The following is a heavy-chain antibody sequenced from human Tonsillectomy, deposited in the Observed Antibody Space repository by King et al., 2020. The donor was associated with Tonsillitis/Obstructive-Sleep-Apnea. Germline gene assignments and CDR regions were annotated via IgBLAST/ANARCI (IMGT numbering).Heavy chain of an antibody. CDR2: IKEGGSEK. CDR1: GFTFRRSW. J-gene: IGHJ4*02. Sequence: VQLVESGGGLVQPGGSLRLSCAASGFTFRRSWMSWVRQVPGKGLEWVANIKEGGSEKYYVHSVKGRFIISRDDAKNTVFLQMNSLRAEDTAVYYCAKTYSGWYGGDWGQGTLVTVSP. V-gene: IGHV3-7*01. CDR3: AKTYSGWYGGD. D-gene: IGHD6-19*01.